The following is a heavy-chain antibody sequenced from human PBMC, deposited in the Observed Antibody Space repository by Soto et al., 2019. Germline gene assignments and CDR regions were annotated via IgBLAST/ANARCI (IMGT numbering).Heavy chain of an antibody. CDR2: IYYSGST. J-gene: IGHJ6*02. CDR1: GGSISSYY. CDR3: ARSGYYGMDV. Sequence: QVQLQESGPGLVKPSETLSLTCTVSGGSISSYYWSWIRQPPGKGLEWIGYIYYSGSTNYNPSLKSRVTMSVDTSKHQSALKLSSVTAADTAVYYCARSGYYGMDVWGQGTTVTVSS. D-gene: IGHD6-25*01. V-gene: IGHV4-59*01.